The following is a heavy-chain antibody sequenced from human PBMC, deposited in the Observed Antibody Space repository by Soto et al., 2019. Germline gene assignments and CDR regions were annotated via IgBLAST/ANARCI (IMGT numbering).Heavy chain of an antibody. CDR3: ARHTPAISISDH. CDR1: GGSISSSSYY. CDR2: IYYSGST. D-gene: IGHD2-15*01. J-gene: IGHJ4*02. V-gene: IGHV4-39*01. Sequence: SETLSLTCTVSGGSISSSSYYWGWIRQPPGKGLEWIGSIYYSGSTYYNPSLKSRVTISVDTAKNQFSLKLSSVTAAGTAVYYCARHTPAISISDHWGQGPLVTVPQ.